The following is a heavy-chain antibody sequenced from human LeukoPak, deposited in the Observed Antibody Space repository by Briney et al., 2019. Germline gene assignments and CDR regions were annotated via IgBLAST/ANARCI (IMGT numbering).Heavy chain of an antibody. CDR3: AHYQLLYDGWFDP. CDR2: ISGSGGST. V-gene: IGHV3-23*01. CDR1: GFTFSSYA. D-gene: IGHD2-2*02. Sequence: GGSLRLSCAASGFTFSSYAMSWVRQAPGKGLEWVSAISGSGGSTYYADSVKGRFTISRDNSKNTLYLQMNSLRAEDTAVYYCAHYQLLYDGWFDPWGQRTLVTVSS. J-gene: IGHJ5*02.